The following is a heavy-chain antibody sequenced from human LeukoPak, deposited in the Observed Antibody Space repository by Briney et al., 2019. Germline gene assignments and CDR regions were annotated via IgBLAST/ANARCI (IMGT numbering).Heavy chain of an antibody. J-gene: IGHJ4*02. Sequence: ASVKVSCKASGGTFSSYAISWVRQAPGQGLEWMGGIIPIFGTANYAQKFQGRVTITADKSTSTAYMELSSLRSEDTAVYYCASAMVDRIAGAGPFDYWVQGTLVTVSS. CDR3: ASAMVDRIAGAGPFDY. CDR1: GGTFSSYA. CDR2: IIPIFGTA. D-gene: IGHD6-19*01. V-gene: IGHV1-69*06.